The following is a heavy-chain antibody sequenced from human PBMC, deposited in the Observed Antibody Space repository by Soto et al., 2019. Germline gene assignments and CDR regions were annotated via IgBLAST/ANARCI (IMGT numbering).Heavy chain of an antibody. D-gene: IGHD4-17*01. V-gene: IGHV3-23*01. CDR1: GFTFSSYA. CDR3: AKSLRSYPAACDI. Sequence: EVQLLESGGGLLQPGGSLRLSCAASGFTFSSYAMNWVRQAPGKGLEWVSGISGSGGTTYYADSAKGRFTISRDNSKNTLYLQMNSLRGEDTAVYYCAKSLRSYPAACDIWGQGTMVTVSS. CDR2: ISGSGGTT. J-gene: IGHJ3*02.